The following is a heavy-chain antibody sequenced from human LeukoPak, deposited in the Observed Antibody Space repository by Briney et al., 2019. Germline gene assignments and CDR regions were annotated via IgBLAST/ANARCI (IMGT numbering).Heavy chain of an antibody. CDR1: GFTFSSYW. V-gene: IGHV3-7*01. D-gene: IGHD3-3*02. J-gene: IGHJ4*02. CDR3: ARDGAFRIYDY. Sequence: GESLRLSCTASGFTFSSYWMTWVRQAPGKGLGWVARIKQDGNEKYYVDSVKGRFTISRDNARNSLYLQMSSLRADDTAVYYCARDGAFRIYDYWGQGTLVTVSS. CDR2: IKQDGNEK.